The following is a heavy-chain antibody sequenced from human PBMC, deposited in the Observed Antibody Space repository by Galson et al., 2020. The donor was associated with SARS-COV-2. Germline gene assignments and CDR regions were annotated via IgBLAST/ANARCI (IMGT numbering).Heavy chain of an antibody. D-gene: IGHD3-22*01. Sequence: GGSLRLSCAASGFTFSDYYMSWIRQAPGKGLEWVSYISSSSSYTNYADSVKGRFTISRDNAKNSLYLQMNSLRAEDTAVYYCAREVRYYYDSSGYYYFDYWGQGTLVTVSS. J-gene: IGHJ4*02. CDR3: AREVRYYYDSSGYYYFDY. CDR1: GFTFSDYY. V-gene: IGHV3-11*06. CDR2: ISSSSSYT.